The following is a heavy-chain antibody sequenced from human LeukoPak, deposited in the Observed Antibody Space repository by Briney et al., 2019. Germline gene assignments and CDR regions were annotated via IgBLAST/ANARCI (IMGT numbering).Heavy chain of an antibody. Sequence: SETLSLTCTVSGGSISSGDYYWSWIRQPPGKGLEWIGYIYYSGSTYYNPSLKSRVTISVDTSKNQFSLKLSSVTAADTAVYYWARCNIVYYYENSRLFPRGYFGDWGQGTLVTVSS. CDR2: IYYSGST. D-gene: IGHD3-22*01. CDR1: GGSISSGDYY. V-gene: IGHV4-30-4*01. CDR3: ARCNIVYYYENSRLFPRGYFGD. J-gene: IGHJ4*02.